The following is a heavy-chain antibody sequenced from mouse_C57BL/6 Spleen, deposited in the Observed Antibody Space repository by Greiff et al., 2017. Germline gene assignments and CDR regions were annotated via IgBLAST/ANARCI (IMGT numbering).Heavy chain of an antibody. CDR3: TRGVNWDDFDY. V-gene: IGHV1-5*01. Sequence: VQLQQSGTVLARPGASVKMSCKTSGYTFTSYWMHWVKQRPGQGLEWIGAIYPENSDTSYNQKFKGKAKLTAVTSASTAYMELSSLTNEDSAVYYCTRGVNWDDFDYWGQGTTLTVSS. D-gene: IGHD4-1*02. CDR1: GYTFTSYW. J-gene: IGHJ2*01. CDR2: IYPENSDT.